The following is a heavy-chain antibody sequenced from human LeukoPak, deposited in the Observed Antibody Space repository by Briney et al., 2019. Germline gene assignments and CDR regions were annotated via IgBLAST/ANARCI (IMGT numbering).Heavy chain of an antibody. CDR3: ARDRPTGASRLFVVQ. CDR1: GFTFSSYS. Sequence: PGGSLRLSCAAPGFTFSSYSMTWVRQAPGKGLEWVSSMSSGSRYIYYADSVRGRFTISRDNAKNSLYLLMNSLRAEDTAVYYCARDRPTGASRLFVVQWGQGTLVTVSS. CDR2: MSSGSRYI. V-gene: IGHV3-21*01. D-gene: IGHD3-3*01. J-gene: IGHJ4*02.